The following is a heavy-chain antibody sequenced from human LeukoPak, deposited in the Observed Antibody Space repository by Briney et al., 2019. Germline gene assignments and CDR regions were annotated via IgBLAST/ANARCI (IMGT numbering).Heavy chain of an antibody. V-gene: IGHV3-30*18. CDR1: GFTFSSYA. J-gene: IGHJ4*02. CDR2: ISYDGSSK. D-gene: IGHD1-26*01. Sequence: GRSLRLSCAASGFTFSSYAMHWVRRAPGKGLEWVAVISYDGSSKYYADSVKGRFTISRDNSKNTLYVQMNSLRPEDTAVYYCAKGDWELGSTGYFDYWGQGTLVTVSS. CDR3: AKGDWELGSTGYFDY.